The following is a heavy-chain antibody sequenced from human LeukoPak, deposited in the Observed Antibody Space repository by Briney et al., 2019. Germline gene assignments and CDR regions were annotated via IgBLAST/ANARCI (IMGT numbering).Heavy chain of an antibody. J-gene: IGHJ6*02. CDR3: AATRPRWELPWGYGMDV. V-gene: IGHV6-1*01. CDR1: GDSVSSNSAA. D-gene: IGHD1-26*01. CDR2: TYYRSKWYN. Sequence: SQTLSLTCAISGDSVSSNSAAWNWIRQSPSRGLEWLGRTYYRSKWYNDYAVSVKSRITINPDTSKNQFSLQLNSVTPEDTAVYYCAATRPRWELPWGYGMDVWGQGTTVTVSS.